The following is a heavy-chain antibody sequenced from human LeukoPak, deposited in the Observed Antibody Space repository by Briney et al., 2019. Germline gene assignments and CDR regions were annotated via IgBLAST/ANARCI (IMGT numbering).Heavy chain of an antibody. CDR3: ARDFSYYYDSSGSFDY. V-gene: IGHV3-20*04. CDR2: INWNGGST. CDR1: GFTFDDHG. D-gene: IGHD3-22*01. Sequence: GGSLRLSCAASGFTFDDHGKSWVRPAPGKGLEWASSINWNGGSTGYADSVKGRFTISRDNAKNSLYLQMNILRAEDTALYYCARDFSYYYDSSGSFDYWGQGTLVTVSS. J-gene: IGHJ4*02.